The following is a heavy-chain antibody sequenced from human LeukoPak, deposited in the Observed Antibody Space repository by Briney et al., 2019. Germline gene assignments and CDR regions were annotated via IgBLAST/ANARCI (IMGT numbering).Heavy chain of an antibody. D-gene: IGHD3-22*01. Sequence: ASVKVSCKASGYTFTSYHMHWVRQAPGQGLEWMGWISAYNGNTNYAQKLQGRVTMTTDTSTSTAYMALRSLRSDDTAVYYCERDYYDSSDDYFDYCGQGTLVTVSS. CDR3: ERDYYDSSDDYFDY. V-gene: IGHV1-18*04. CDR1: GYTFTSYH. CDR2: ISAYNGNT. J-gene: IGHJ4*02.